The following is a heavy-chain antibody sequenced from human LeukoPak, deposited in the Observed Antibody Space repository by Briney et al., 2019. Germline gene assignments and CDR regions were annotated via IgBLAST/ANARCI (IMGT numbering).Heavy chain of an antibody. J-gene: IGHJ4*02. Sequence: GGSLRLSCAASGFTFSSYAMHWVRQAPGKGLEWVAVISYDGSNKYYADSVKGRFTISRDNSKNTLYLQMNSLRAEDTAVYYCARAGPLEWLLSYFDYWGQGTLVTVSS. CDR1: GFTFSSYA. D-gene: IGHD3-3*01. V-gene: IGHV3-30-3*01. CDR3: ARAGPLEWLLSYFDY. CDR2: ISYDGSNK.